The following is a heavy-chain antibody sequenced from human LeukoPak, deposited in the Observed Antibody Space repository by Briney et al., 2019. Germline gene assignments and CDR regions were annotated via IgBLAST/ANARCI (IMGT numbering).Heavy chain of an antibody. V-gene: IGHV3-23*01. CDR3: AKSTSFYLDS. CDR1: GFMFSNYA. J-gene: IGHJ4*02. CDR2: ISGSGDAT. Sequence: GGSLRLSCAASGFMFSNYAMTWVRQAPWKGLESISVISGSGDATNYADSVKGRFTISRDNSKNMLYVQMNSLRAEDTAVYYCAKSTSFYLDSWGQGTLVTVSS.